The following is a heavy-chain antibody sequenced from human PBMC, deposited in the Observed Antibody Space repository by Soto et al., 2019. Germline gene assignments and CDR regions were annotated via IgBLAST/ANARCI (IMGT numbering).Heavy chain of an antibody. J-gene: IGHJ6*03. CDR1: GYTFTSYD. Sequence: ASVKVSCKASGYTFTSYDINWVRQATGQGLEWMGWMNPNSGNTGYAQKFQGRVTMTRNTSISTAYMELSSLRSEDTAVYYCARGRPDYDILTGYPYYYYMDVWGKGTTVTVSS. CDR2: MNPNSGNT. V-gene: IGHV1-8*01. CDR3: ARGRPDYDILTGYPYYYYMDV. D-gene: IGHD3-9*01.